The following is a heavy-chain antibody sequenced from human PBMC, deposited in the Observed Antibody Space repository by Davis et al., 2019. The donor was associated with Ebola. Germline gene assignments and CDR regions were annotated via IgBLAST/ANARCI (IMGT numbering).Heavy chain of an antibody. V-gene: IGHV1-18*01. J-gene: IGHJ4*01. CDR1: GYTFTSHG. CDR2: VSAYTGGT. D-gene: IGHD7-27*01. Sequence: ASVKVSCKASGYTFTSHGISWVRQAPGQGLEWMGWVSAYTGGTNYAQKFQGRVIMTTDTSTSTAYMELRSLRSHETAVYYCARAGATLTQSFDNWGQGTLVTVSS. CDR3: ARAGATLTQSFDN.